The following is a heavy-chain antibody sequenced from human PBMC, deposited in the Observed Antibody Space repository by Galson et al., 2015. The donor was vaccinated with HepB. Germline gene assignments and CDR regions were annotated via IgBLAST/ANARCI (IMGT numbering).Heavy chain of an antibody. CDR1: GYTFTSYA. V-gene: IGHV7-4-1*02. D-gene: IGHD6-19*01. Sequence: SVKVSCKASGYTFTSYAMNWVRQAPGQGLEWMGWINTNTGNPTYAQGFTGRFVFSLDTSVSTAYLQISSLKAEDTAVYYCARGPRGQWLVRRATYYFDYWGQGTLVTVSS. CDR2: INTNTGNP. J-gene: IGHJ4*02. CDR3: ARGPRGQWLVRRATYYFDY.